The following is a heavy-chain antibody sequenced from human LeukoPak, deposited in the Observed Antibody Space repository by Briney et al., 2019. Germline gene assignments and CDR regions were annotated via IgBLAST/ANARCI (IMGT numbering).Heavy chain of an antibody. D-gene: IGHD3-3*01. J-gene: IGHJ4*02. V-gene: IGHV4-34*01. CDR2: INHSGST. Sequence: SETLSLTCAVYGGSFSGYYWSWIRQPPGKGLEWIGEINHSGSTNYNPSLKSRVTISVATSKNQFSLKLSSVTAADTAVYYCARGWRYYDFWSGYLYWGQGTLVTVSS. CDR3: ARGWRYYDFWSGYLY. CDR1: GGSFSGYY.